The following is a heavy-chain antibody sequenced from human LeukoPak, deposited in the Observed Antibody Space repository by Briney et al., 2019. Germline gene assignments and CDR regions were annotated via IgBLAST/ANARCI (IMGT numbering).Heavy chain of an antibody. CDR1: GFTFTNAW. CDR3: ASGSYYFDY. Sequence: PGGSLRLSCAASGFTFTNAWMSWIRQPPGKGLEWIGYIYYSGSTKYNPSLKSRVTISVDTSKNQVSLKLSSVTAADTAVYYCASGSYYFDYWGQGTLVTVSS. J-gene: IGHJ4*02. D-gene: IGHD1-26*01. CDR2: IYYSGST. V-gene: IGHV4-59*01.